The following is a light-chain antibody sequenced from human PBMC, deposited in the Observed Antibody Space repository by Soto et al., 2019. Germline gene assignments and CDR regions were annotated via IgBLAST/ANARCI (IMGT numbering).Light chain of an antibody. Sequence: DIQLTQSPSPLSASVGDGVTITCRASQNISSFLNWYQQTPGKAPKLLIYAASNLQGGVPSRFSGGGSGTDFTLNISSLQPEDFATYYCQQNYSPFVTFGQGTKVELK. CDR2: AAS. J-gene: IGKJ1*01. V-gene: IGKV1-39*01. CDR1: QNISSF. CDR3: QQNYSPFVT.